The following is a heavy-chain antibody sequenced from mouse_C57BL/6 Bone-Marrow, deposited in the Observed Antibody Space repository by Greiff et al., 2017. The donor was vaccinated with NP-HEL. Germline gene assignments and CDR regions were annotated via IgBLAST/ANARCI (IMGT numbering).Heavy chain of an antibody. CDR1: GYTFTDYY. D-gene: IGHD1-1*01. V-gene: IGHV1-19*01. CDR3: ARSTRYYYGSSPYYFDY. J-gene: IGHJ2*01. Sequence: EVQLQQSGPVLVKPGASVKMSCKASGYTFTDYYMNWVKQSHGKSLEWIGVINPYNGGTSYNQKFKGKATLTVDKSSSTAYMELNSLTSEDSAVYYCARSTRYYYGSSPYYFDYWGQGTTLTVSS. CDR2: INPYNGGT.